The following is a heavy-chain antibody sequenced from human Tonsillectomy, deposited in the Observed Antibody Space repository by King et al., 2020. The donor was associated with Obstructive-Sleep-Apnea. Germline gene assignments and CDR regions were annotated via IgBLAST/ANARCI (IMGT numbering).Heavy chain of an antibody. V-gene: IGHV4-39*07. CDR1: GGSISSSRYY. CDR2: IYYSGST. CDR3: ARVATAYYDSSGPN. J-gene: IGHJ4*02. Sequence: QLQESGPGLVKPSETLSLTCTVSGGSISSSRYYWGWIRQPPGKGLEWIGRIYYSGSTYYNPSLKSRVTISVDTSKNQFSLKLSSVTAADTAVYYCARVATAYYDSSGPNWGQGTLVTVSS. D-gene: IGHD3-22*01.